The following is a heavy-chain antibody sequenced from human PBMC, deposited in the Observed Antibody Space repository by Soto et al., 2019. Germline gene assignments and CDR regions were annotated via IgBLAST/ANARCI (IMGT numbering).Heavy chain of an antibody. J-gene: IGHJ4*02. V-gene: IGHV3-64*02. CDR1: GFTFSNYE. CDR2: ISSDGGST. D-gene: IGHD6-19*01. CDR3: AKDVGSSGRSFIDY. Sequence: GGSLRLSCAGSGFTFSNYEMHWVRQAPGKGLEYVSTISSDGGSTYYADSVKGRFTISRDNSKSTLYLHMGSLRVEDMAVYYCAKDVGSSGRSFIDYWGQGTLVTVSS.